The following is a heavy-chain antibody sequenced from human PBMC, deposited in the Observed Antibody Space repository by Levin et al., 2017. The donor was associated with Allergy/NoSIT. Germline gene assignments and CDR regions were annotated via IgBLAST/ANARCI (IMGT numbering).Heavy chain of an antibody. Sequence: SQTLSLTCAVYGGSFSGYYWSWIRQPPGKGLEWIGEINHSGSTNYNPSLKSRVTISVDTSKNQFSLKLSSVTAADTAVYYCARGSFQGYCSGGSCLRKKGNFDYWGQGTLVTVSS. J-gene: IGHJ4*02. CDR1: GGSFSGYY. CDR3: ARGSFQGYCSGGSCLRKKGNFDY. D-gene: IGHD2-15*01. CDR2: INHSGST. V-gene: IGHV4-34*01.